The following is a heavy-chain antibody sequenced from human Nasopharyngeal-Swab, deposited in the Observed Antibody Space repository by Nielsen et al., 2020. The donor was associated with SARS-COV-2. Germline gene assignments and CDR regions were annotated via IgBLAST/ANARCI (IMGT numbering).Heavy chain of an antibody. D-gene: IGHD3-16*01. CDR2: IYPGDSDA. CDR1: GYSFTSYW. V-gene: IGHV5-51*01. CDR3: ARLIRSQGYYYYMDV. J-gene: IGHJ6*03. Sequence: GESLKISCQGSGYSFTSYWIGWVRQMPGKGLEWMGIIYPGDSDARYSPSFQGQVTISADKSISTAYLQWSSLKASDTAMYYCARLIRSQGYYYYMDVWGKGTTVTVSS.